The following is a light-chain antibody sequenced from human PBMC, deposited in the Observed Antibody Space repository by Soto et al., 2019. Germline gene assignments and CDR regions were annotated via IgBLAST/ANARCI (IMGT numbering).Light chain of an antibody. CDR3: GTWDSGLSAVV. J-gene: IGLJ2*01. V-gene: IGLV1-51*01. Sequence: QSLLTQPPSVSAAPGQKVTISCSGSSSNIGNNFVSWYQHLPGTAPKLLIYDSDKRPSGIPDRFSGSKSGTSATLGITGLRTGDEADYYCGTWDSGLSAVVFGGGTKLTVL. CDR1: SSNIGNNF. CDR2: DSD.